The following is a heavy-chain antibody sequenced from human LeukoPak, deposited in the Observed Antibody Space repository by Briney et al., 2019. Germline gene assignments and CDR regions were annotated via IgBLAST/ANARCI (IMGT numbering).Heavy chain of an antibody. CDR2: VNLQGST. Sequence: SGTLSLTCGVSGGSITNTNYWTWVRQPPGKGLEWIGEVNLQGSTNYNPSLMGRVAISVDKSENHISLQLTSVTAADTAVYYCARLIVGATDFDYWGQGTLVTVSS. V-gene: IGHV4-4*02. CDR3: ARLIVGATDFDY. CDR1: GGSITNTNY. D-gene: IGHD1-26*01. J-gene: IGHJ4*02.